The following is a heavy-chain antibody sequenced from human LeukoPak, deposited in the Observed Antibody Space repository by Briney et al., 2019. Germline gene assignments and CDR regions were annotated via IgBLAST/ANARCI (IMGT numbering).Heavy chain of an antibody. J-gene: IGHJ4*02. CDR2: IYHSGST. CDR1: GYSISSGYY. Sequence: PSETLSLTCTVSGYSISSGYYWGWIRQPPGKGLEWIGSIYHSGSTYYNPSLKSRVTISVDTSKNQFSLKLSSVTAADTAVYYCARGRFWSNYFDYWGQGTLVTVSS. CDR3: ARGRFWSNYFDY. D-gene: IGHD3-3*01. V-gene: IGHV4-38-2*02.